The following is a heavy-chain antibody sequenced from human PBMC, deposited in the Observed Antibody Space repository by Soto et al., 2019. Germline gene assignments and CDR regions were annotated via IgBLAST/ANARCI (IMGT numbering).Heavy chain of an antibody. J-gene: IGHJ5*02. V-gene: IGHV1-69*13. Sequence: ASVKVSCKASGGTFSSYAISWVRQAPGQGLEWMGGIIPIFGTANYAQKFQGRVTITADESTSTAYMELSSLRSEDTAVYYCARDVPRYCSSTSCRKWFDPWGQGTLVTVSS. CDR2: IIPIFGTA. D-gene: IGHD2-2*01. CDR3: ARDVPRYCSSTSCRKWFDP. CDR1: GGTFSSYA.